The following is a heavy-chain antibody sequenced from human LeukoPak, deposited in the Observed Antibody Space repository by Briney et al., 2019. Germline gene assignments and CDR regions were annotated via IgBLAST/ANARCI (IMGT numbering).Heavy chain of an antibody. CDR2: IDEDGNEK. V-gene: IGHV3-7*01. D-gene: IGHD3-16*01. Sequence: GGSLRLSCAGSGFSFRSFWMSCVRQAPGKGREWGAKIDEDGNEKNYVDFVKGRFTISRDNAKNSLYLQMNSLRVEDTAVYYCASGGHIDYCGQGTLVTVSS. CDR3: ASGGHIDY. CDR1: GFSFRSFW. J-gene: IGHJ4*02.